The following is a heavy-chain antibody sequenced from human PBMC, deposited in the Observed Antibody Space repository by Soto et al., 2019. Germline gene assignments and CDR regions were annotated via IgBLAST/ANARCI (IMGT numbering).Heavy chain of an antibody. D-gene: IGHD6-13*01. Sequence: EVQLLESGGGLVQPGGPLRLSCAASGFTFSNFDMSWVRQAPGKGLEWVSGISTSGGTTYYADSVKGRFTSSRDNSKNTLYLQMTSLRAEDTAVYYCATGTAAPAHWGQGTLVTVSS. V-gene: IGHV3-23*01. CDR1: GFTFSNFD. CDR2: ISTSGGTT. CDR3: ATGTAAPAH. J-gene: IGHJ1*01.